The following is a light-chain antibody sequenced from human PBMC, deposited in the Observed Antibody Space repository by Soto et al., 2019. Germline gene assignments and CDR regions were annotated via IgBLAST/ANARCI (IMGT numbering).Light chain of an antibody. J-gene: IGKJ1*01. CDR2: DVS. V-gene: IGKV1-5*01. Sequence: DIQMTQSPSTVSAYVGDSVTITCRASQSITTWLAWYQQRPWKAHKLLIYDVSSLQSGVPSRFSGSGTGTEFTLTISIRQPDDSATYYCQHDKMYSPWTFGQGTKVEIK. CDR3: QHDKMYSPWT. CDR1: QSITTW.